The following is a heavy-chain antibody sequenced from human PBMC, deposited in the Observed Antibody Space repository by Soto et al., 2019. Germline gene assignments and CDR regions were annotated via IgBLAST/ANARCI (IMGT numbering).Heavy chain of an antibody. CDR2: IGTAGDT. CDR3: ARGDTMVRGTILDYFDY. CDR1: GFTFSSYD. J-gene: IGHJ4*02. V-gene: IGHV3-13*04. Sequence: EVQLVESGGGLVQPGGSLRLSCAASGFTFSSYDMHWVRQTTGKGLEWVSAIGTAGDTYYPGSVKGRFTISRENAKNSLYLQRNSLRAGDTAVYYCARGDTMVRGTILDYFDYWGQGTLVTVSS. D-gene: IGHD3-10*01.